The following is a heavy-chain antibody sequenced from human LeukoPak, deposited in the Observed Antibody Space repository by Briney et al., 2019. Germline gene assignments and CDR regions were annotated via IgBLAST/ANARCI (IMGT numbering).Heavy chain of an antibody. CDR3: ARDTYYFGMDV. J-gene: IGHJ6*02. Sequence: GGSLRLSCAASGFTLSRYAMSWVRQSPGKGLECVSAISGRCDNTYYADSVKGRFTISRDNSKNKLYLQMNSLRAEDTDVYYCARDTYYFGMDVWGQGTTASVSS. CDR1: GFTLSRYA. CDR2: ISGRCDNT. V-gene: IGHV3-23*01.